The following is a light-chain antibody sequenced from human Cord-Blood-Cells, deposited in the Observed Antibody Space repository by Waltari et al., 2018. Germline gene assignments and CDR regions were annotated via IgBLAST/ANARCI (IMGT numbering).Light chain of an antibody. J-gene: IGLJ2*01. Sequence: SYELTQPPSVSVSPGQTASITCSGDKLGDKYARWYQQKPGQSPVLVIYQDSKRLSGIPERFSGSNSGNTATLTISGTQAMDEADYYCQAWDSSTVVFGGGTKLTVL. CDR3: QAWDSSTVV. CDR2: QDS. V-gene: IGLV3-1*01. CDR1: KLGDKY.